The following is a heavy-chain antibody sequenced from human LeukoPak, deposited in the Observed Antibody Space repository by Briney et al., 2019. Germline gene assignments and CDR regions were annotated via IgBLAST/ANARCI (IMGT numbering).Heavy chain of an antibody. Sequence: ASVKVSCKASGYTLSDYDINWVRQAPGQGLEYMGWINTNSLNPGYARKFRGRVTLTMDTSIRTAYMELSGLTYDDTAIYYCARVKPVPTASFDPWGQGTLVTVSS. CDR3: ARVKPVPTASFDP. V-gene: IGHV1-8*01. CDR2: INTNSLNP. J-gene: IGHJ5*02. CDR1: GYTLSDYD.